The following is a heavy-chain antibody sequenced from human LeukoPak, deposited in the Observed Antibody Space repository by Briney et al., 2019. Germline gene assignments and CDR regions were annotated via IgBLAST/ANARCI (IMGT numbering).Heavy chain of an antibody. J-gene: IGHJ4*02. Sequence: SETLSLTCTVSGGSISSYYWSWIRQPPGKGLEWIGYIYYSGSTNYNPSLKSRVTISVDTSKNQFSRKLSSVTAADTAVYYCARERYSSSWYIDYWGQGTLVTVSS. D-gene: IGHD6-13*01. V-gene: IGHV4-59*01. CDR2: IYYSGST. CDR3: ARERYSSSWYIDY. CDR1: GGSISSYY.